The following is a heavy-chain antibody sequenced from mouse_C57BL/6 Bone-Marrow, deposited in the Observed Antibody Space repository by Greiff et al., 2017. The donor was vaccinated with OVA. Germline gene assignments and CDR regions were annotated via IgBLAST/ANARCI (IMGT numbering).Heavy chain of an antibody. D-gene: IGHD2-4*01. CDR1: GFTFSDYG. Sequence: EVHLVESGGGLVKPGGSLKLSCAASGFTFSDYGMHWVRQAPEKGLEWVAYISSGSSTIYYADTVKGRFTISRDNAKNTLFLQMTSLRSEDTAMYYCVIYYEDWYFDVWGTGTTVTVSS. J-gene: IGHJ1*03. CDR3: VIYYEDWYFDV. CDR2: ISSGSSTI. V-gene: IGHV5-17*01.